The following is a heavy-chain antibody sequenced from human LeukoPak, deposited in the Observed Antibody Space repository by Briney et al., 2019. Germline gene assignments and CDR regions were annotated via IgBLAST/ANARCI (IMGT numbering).Heavy chain of an antibody. CDR1: GFTFSSYA. CDR2: ISGSGGST. D-gene: IGHD2-15*01. CDR3: AKAPVTSCRGAFCYPFDS. Sequence: GGTLRLSCAASGFTFSSYAMSWVRQAPGKGLEWVSGISGSGGSTYYAESVKGRCTISRDNSKKTLFLQMNSLRAEDTAVYYCAKAPVTSCRGAFCYPFDSWGQGTVVTVSS. V-gene: IGHV3-23*01. J-gene: IGHJ4*02.